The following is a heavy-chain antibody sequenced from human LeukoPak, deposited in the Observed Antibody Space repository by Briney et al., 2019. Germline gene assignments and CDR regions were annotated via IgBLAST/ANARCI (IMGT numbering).Heavy chain of an antibody. CDR3: ARELRP. J-gene: IGHJ4*02. CDR2: IYYSGST. D-gene: IGHD4-17*01. CDR1: GGSFSGYY. Sequence: SETLSLTCAVYGGSFSGYYWSWIRQPPGKGLEWIGYIYYSGSTNYNPSLKSRVTISVDTSKNQFSLKLSSVTAADTAVYYCARELRPWGQGTLVTVSS. V-gene: IGHV4-59*01.